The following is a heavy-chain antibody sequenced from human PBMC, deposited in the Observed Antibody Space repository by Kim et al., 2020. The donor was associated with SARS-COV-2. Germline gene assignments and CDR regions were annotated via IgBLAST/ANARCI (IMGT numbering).Heavy chain of an antibody. CDR3: ARGCAAYDYVWGSYRWYAFEI. Sequence: SETLSLTCTVSGGSISSSSYYWGWIRQPLGKGLEWIGSIYYSGSTYYNPSLKSRVTISVDTSKNQFSLKLSSVTAADTAVYYCARGCAAYDYVWGSYRWYAFEIWGQGTLVTVSS. V-gene: IGHV4-39*01. CDR1: GGSISSSSYY. D-gene: IGHD3-16*02. CDR2: IYYSGST. J-gene: IGHJ3*02.